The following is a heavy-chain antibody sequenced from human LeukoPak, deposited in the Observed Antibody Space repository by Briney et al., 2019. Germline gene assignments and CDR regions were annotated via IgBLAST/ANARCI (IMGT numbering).Heavy chain of an antibody. D-gene: IGHD6-13*01. J-gene: IGHJ4*02. Sequence: SETLSLTCTVSGGSISSGSYYWSWIRQPAGKGLEWIGRIYTSGSTNYNPSLKSRVTISVDTSKNQFSLKLSSVTAADTAVYYCARVGSSWSDFDYWGQGTLVTVSS. CDR3: ARVGSSWSDFDY. V-gene: IGHV4-61*02. CDR1: GGSISSGSYY. CDR2: IYTSGST.